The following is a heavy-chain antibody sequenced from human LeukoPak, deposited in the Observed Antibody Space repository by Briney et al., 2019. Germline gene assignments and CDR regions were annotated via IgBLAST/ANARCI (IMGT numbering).Heavy chain of an antibody. V-gene: IGHV4-30-4*08. D-gene: IGHD1-26*01. CDR1: GGSISSGDYY. CDR3: ARVFAVGVYYMDV. J-gene: IGHJ6*03. CDR2: IYYSGST. Sequence: SQTLSLTCTVSGGSISSGDYYWSWIRQPPGKGLEWIGFIYYSGSTYYNPSLKSRLTISVDTSKNQFSLKLSSVTAADTAVYYCARVFAVGVYYMDVWGKGTTVTVSS.